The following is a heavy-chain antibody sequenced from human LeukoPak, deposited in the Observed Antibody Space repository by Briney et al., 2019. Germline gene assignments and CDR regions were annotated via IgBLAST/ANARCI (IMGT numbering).Heavy chain of an antibody. J-gene: IGHJ4*02. V-gene: IGHV4-34*01. CDR1: GGSFSGYY. D-gene: IGHD6-6*01. CDR2: INHSGST. CDR3: ARGRSVYSSSSIILDY. Sequence: PSETLSLTCAVYGGSFSGYYWSWIRQPPGKGLEWIGEINHSGSTNYNPSLKSRVTISVDTSKNQFSLKLSSVTAADTAVYYCARGRSVYSSSSIILDYWGQGTLVTASS.